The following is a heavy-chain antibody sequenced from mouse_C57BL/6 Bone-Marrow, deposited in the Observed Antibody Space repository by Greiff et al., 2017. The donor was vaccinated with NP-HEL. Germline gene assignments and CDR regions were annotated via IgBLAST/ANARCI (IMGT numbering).Heavy chain of an antibody. CDR3: AINYYYSSSYWYFDV. V-gene: IGHV1-82*01. CDR1: GYAFSSSW. Sequence: VQLQQSGPELVKPGASVKISCKASGYAFSSSWMNWVKQRPGKGLEWIGRIYPGDGDTNYNGKFKGKATLTADKSSSTAYMQLSSLTSEDSAVYFCAINYYYSSSYWYFDVWGTGTTVTVSS. CDR2: IYPGDGDT. D-gene: IGHD1-1*01. J-gene: IGHJ1*03.